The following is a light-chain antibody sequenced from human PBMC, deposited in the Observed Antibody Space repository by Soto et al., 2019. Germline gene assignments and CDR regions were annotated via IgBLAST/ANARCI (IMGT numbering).Light chain of an antibody. CDR1: QSINNN. Sequence: EIVMTQSPATLSVSPGERATLSCRASQSINNNLAWYQQKRGQGPRLLIYGASSKATGTPSRFSGSGSGTGFTLTISSLPSEDFAIYYCQQYNDWPLTFGGGTKVEIK. J-gene: IGKJ4*01. CDR3: QQYNDWPLT. V-gene: IGKV3-15*01. CDR2: GAS.